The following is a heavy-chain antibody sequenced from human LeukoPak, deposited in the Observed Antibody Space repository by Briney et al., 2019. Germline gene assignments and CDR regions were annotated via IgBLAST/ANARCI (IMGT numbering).Heavy chain of an antibody. Sequence: SVKVSCKASGGTFSSYAISWVRQAPGQGLEWMGGIIPIFGTANYAQKFQGRVTITTDESTSTAYMDLSSLRSEDTAVYYCARGLDYYDSSGYGNDAFDIWGQGTMVTVSS. CDR2: IIPIFGTA. D-gene: IGHD3-22*01. V-gene: IGHV1-69*05. CDR1: GGTFSSYA. J-gene: IGHJ3*02. CDR3: ARGLDYYDSSGYGNDAFDI.